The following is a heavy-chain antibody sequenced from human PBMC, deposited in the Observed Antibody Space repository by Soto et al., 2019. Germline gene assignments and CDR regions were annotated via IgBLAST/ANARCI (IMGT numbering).Heavy chain of an antibody. CDR3: ARGDSDLAVSGAAY. CDR1: GASITDSY. V-gene: IGHV4-59*01. CDR2: IYFSGIA. J-gene: IGHJ1*01. Sequence: QMQMQESGPRLVKPSETLSLTCTVSGASITDSYWSWIRQPPEKGLEWSGYIYFSGIANYNPSLKSRATISRDTSKNEFSLKLTSVTAADTAIYYCARGDSDLAVSGAAYWGQGTLVTVSS. D-gene: IGHD1-26*01.